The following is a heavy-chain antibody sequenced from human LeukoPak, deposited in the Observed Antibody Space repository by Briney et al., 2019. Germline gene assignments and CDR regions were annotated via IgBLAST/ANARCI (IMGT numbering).Heavy chain of an antibody. V-gene: IGHV4-34*01. CDR1: GGSFSGYY. Sequence: SETLSLTCAVYGGSFSGYYWSWIRQPPGKGLEWIGSIYYTGSTYYNPSLKSRVTISVDTSKNQFSLKLSSVTAADTAVYYCARRLTTESWRFDYWGQGTLVTVSS. D-gene: IGHD4-17*01. CDR3: ARRLTTESWRFDY. CDR2: IYYTGST. J-gene: IGHJ4*02.